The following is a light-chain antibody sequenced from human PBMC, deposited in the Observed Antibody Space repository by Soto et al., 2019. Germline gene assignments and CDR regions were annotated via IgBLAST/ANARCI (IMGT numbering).Light chain of an antibody. V-gene: IGLV2-8*01. CDR2: EVS. CDR1: SSDVGGYNY. CDR3: SSYAGHNQGV. J-gene: IGLJ2*01. Sequence: QSALTRSPSASGSPGQSVTISCTGTSSDVGGYNYVSWYQQHPGKAPKLMIYEVSKRPSGVPDRFSGSKSGNTASLTVSGLKAEDEADYYCSSYAGHNQGVFGGGTKLTVL.